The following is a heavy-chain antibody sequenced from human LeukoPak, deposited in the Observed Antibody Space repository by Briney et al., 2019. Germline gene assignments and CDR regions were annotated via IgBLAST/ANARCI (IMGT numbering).Heavy chain of an antibody. CDR1: GFTVGNNY. J-gene: IGHJ4*02. D-gene: IGHD3-22*01. CDR2: ISGSGGST. Sequence: GGSLRLSCAASGFTVGNNYMAWVRQVPGKGLEWVSAISGSGGSTYYADSVKGRFTISRDNSKNTLYLQMNSLRAEDTAVYYCAKEVKKYYYDSSGYYPLDYWGQGTLVTVSS. CDR3: AKEVKKYYYDSSGYYPLDY. V-gene: IGHV3-23*01.